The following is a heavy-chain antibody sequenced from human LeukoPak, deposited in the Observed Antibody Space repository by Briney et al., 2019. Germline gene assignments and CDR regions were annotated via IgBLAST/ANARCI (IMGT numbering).Heavy chain of an antibody. D-gene: IGHD6-13*01. CDR3: AKSAAAGRRGNAFDI. V-gene: IGHV3-9*01. J-gene: IGHJ3*02. CDR1: GFTFDDYA. Sequence: PGGSLRLSCAASGFTFDDYAMHWVRQAPGKGLEWVSGISWNSGSIGYADSVKGRFTISRDNAKNSLYLQMNSLRAEDTALYYCAKSAAAGRRGNAFDIWGQGTMVTVSS. CDR2: ISWNSGSI.